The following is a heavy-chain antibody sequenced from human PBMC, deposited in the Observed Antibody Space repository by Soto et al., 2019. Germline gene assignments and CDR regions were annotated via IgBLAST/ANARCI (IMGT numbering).Heavy chain of an antibody. CDR1: GYTFTSYA. CDR2: INAGNGNT. D-gene: IGHD3-10*01. CDR3: ARDPITMVREEYYYYGMDV. V-gene: IGHV1-3*01. Sequence: ASVKVSCKASGYTFTSYAMHWVRQAPGQRLEWMGWINAGNGNTKYSQKFQGRVTITRDTSASTAYMELSSLRSEDTAVYYCARDPITMVREEYYYYGMDVWGQGTTVTVSS. J-gene: IGHJ6*02.